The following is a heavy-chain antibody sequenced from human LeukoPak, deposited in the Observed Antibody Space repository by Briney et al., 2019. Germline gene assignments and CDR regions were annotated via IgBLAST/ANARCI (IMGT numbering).Heavy chain of an antibody. D-gene: IGHD6-19*01. Sequence: KPSETLSLTCAVYGGSFSGYYWSWIRQPPGKGLEWIGEINHSGSTNYNPSLKSRVTISVDTSKNQFSLKLSSVTAADTAVYYCARDTGAVAGMNFDYWGQGTLVTVSS. V-gene: IGHV4-34*01. J-gene: IGHJ4*02. CDR3: ARDTGAVAGMNFDY. CDR1: GGSFSGYY. CDR2: INHSGST.